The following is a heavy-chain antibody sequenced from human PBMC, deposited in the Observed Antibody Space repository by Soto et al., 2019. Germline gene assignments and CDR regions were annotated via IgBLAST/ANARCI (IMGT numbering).Heavy chain of an antibody. Sequence: EVQLVESGGGLVQPGWSLRLSCAASGFTFGNYCMSWVRQAPGKGLEWVASIKQEGSEEDYVDSVRGRFTITRDNAKKSVYLQMNSLRDENTAVYYCARDRGAYDFCIRKGYFYYTDVWGKGTTVTVSS. J-gene: IGHJ6*03. D-gene: IGHD3-3*01. CDR2: IKQEGSEE. CDR1: GFTFGNYC. CDR3: ARDRGAYDFCIRKGYFYYTDV. V-gene: IGHV3-7*01.